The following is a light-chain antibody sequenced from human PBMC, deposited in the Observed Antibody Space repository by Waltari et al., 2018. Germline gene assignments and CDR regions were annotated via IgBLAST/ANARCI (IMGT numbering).Light chain of an antibody. CDR2: WAS. CDR3: QQYYDTPYA. V-gene: IGKV4-1*01. CDR1: QSLLFTSNNKNY. J-gene: IGKJ2*01. Sequence: DIVMTQSPDSLPVSLGERATISCKSSQSLLFTSNNKNYLAWYQHKIGQPPKLLIYWASTRESGVPERFSGSGSGTDFSLTITSLQAEDVAVYYCQQYYDTPYAFGQGTRLDIK.